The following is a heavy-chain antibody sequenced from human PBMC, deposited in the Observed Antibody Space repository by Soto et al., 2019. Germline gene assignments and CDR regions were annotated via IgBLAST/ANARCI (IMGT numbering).Heavy chain of an antibody. D-gene: IGHD1-26*01. Sequence: QLQLQESGPGLVKPSGTLSLTCTVSGGSISNSLYYWGWMRQPPGKGLEWIGNIYYSGNIYYNPSLKSRVTISVDTSKNQFSLKLSSVTAADTAVYYCATGSGSYGAFDIWGQGTMVTVSS. J-gene: IGHJ3*02. CDR3: ATGSGSYGAFDI. V-gene: IGHV4-39*01. CDR1: GGSISNSLYY. CDR2: IYYSGNI.